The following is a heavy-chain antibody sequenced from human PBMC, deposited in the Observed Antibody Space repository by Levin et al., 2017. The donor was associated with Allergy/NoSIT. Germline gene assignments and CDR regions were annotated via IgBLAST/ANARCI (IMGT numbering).Heavy chain of an antibody. CDR2: IYSSGRT. J-gene: IGHJ5*02. V-gene: IGHV4-61*01. CDR3: ARGEYYYGSGNWFDP. CDR1: GGSVSSGTYY. Sequence: SETLSLTCTVSGGSVSSGTYYWNWIRQPPGKGLEWIGYIYSSGRTKYNPSLKSRVTISVDTSKNQFSLKLSSVTAADTAVYFCARGEYYYGSGNWFDPWGQGTLVTVSS. D-gene: IGHD3-10*01.